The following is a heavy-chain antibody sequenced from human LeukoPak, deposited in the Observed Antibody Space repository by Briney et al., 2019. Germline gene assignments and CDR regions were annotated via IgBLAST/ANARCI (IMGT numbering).Heavy chain of an antibody. Sequence: SQTLSLTCAISGDSVSSNSAAWNWIRQSPSRGLEWLGRTYYRSKWYNDYAVSVKSRITINPDTSKNQFSLQLNSVTPEDTAVYYCAREKMIAYRVARDYFDYWGQGTLVTVSS. CDR1: GDSVSSNSAA. D-gene: IGHD3-22*01. CDR2: TYYRSKWYN. CDR3: AREKMIAYRVARDYFDY. V-gene: IGHV6-1*01. J-gene: IGHJ4*02.